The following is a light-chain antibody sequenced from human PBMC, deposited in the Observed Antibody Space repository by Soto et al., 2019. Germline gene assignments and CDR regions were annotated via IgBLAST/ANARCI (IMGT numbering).Light chain of an antibody. J-gene: IGKJ3*01. V-gene: IGKV3-15*01. Sequence: EMVMTQSPATLSVSPGERATLSCRASEDVSSQLAWYQHKPGQAPRLLIHGSSLRPTGIPPRFSGSGSGTEFTLTIHGLQSEDFAVDYCQQYKSWPFTFGPGTKVDIK. CDR3: QQYKSWPFT. CDR1: EDVSSQ. CDR2: GSS.